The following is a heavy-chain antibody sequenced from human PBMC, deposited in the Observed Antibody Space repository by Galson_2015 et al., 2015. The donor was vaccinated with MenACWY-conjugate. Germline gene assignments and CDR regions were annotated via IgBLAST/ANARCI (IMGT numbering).Heavy chain of an antibody. Sequence: ETLSLTCTVSGGSISSSSYYWGWIRQPPGKGLEWIGSIYYSGSTYYNPSLKSRVTISVDTSKNQFSLKLSSVTAADTAVYYCARAATVTTYAGYYYYMDVWGKGTTVTVSS. CDR3: ARAATVTTYAGYYYYMDV. V-gene: IGHV4-39*07. CDR1: GGSISSSSYY. D-gene: IGHD4-17*01. J-gene: IGHJ6*03. CDR2: IYYSGST.